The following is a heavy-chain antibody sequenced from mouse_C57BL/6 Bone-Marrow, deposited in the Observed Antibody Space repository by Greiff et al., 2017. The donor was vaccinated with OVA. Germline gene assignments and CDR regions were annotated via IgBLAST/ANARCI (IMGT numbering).Heavy chain of an antibody. CDR3: TRIYYYGSSDY. D-gene: IGHD1-1*01. Sequence: EVQLQQSGAELVRPGASVKLSCTASGFNIKDYYMHWVKQRPEQGLEWIGRIDPEDGDTEYAAKFQGKATMTADTSSNTAYLQLSSLTSEDTAVYYCTRIYYYGSSDYWGQGTTLTVSS. J-gene: IGHJ2*01. V-gene: IGHV14-1*01. CDR2: IDPEDGDT. CDR1: GFNIKDYY.